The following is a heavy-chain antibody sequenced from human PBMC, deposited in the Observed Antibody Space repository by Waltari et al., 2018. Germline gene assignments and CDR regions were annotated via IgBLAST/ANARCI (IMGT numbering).Heavy chain of an antibody. V-gene: IGHV3-9*01. CDR1: GFTLDNYA. CDR3: AKDMEGYCSRSTSCKYALES. CDR2: ISWNGGTR. D-gene: IGHD2-2*01. J-gene: IGHJ4*02. Sequence: EVQLVESGGGLVQPGRSLRLSCAASGFTLDNYAMHWVRQVPGKGLEWVSDISWNGGTRAYADSVKGRFTISRDNTKNSVYLQMDSLRPEDTALYYCAKDMEGYCSRSTSCKYALESWGQGTLVTVSS.